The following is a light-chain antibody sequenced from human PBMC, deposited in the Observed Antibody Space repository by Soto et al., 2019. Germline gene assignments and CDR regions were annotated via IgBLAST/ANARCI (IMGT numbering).Light chain of an antibody. Sequence: ENVLTQSPGTLSLSPGERATLSCRASQSVSSSYFAWYQQKPGQPPRLLIYGASSRATGIPDRFSGGGSGTDFTLTISGLEPEDFAVYYGQQYGTSPWTFGQGTKVEV. J-gene: IGKJ1*01. V-gene: IGKV3-20*01. CDR1: QSVSSSY. CDR3: QQYGTSPWT. CDR2: GAS.